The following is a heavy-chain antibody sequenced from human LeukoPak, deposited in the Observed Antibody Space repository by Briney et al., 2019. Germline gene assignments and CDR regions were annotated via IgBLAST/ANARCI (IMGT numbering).Heavy chain of an antibody. V-gene: IGHV4-34*01. J-gene: IGHJ4*02. CDR2: INHSGST. D-gene: IGHD6-19*01. CDR3: ARGSKRAGPLDY. CDR1: GGSFSGYY. Sequence: SETLSLTCAVYGGSFSGYYWSWIRQPPGKGLEWIGEINHSGSTNYNPSLKSRVTISVDTSKNQFSLKLSSVTAADTAVYYCARGSKRAGPLDYWGQGTLVTVSS.